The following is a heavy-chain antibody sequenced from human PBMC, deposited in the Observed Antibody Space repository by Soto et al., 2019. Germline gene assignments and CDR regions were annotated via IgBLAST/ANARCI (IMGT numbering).Heavy chain of an antibody. CDR2: IFYTGSK. CDR1: GGSINDGSYH. J-gene: IGHJ4*02. CDR3: ARLDYGVSAFDL. V-gene: IGHV4-31*03. Sequence: SETLSLTCTVSGGSINDGSYHWSWLRQHPGKGLEFIGYIFYTGSKYHNPSLETRVTMSADTSNNEDSLRLHSLTAADTAVYYCARLDYGVSAFDLWGRGTLVTVSS. D-gene: IGHD4-17*01.